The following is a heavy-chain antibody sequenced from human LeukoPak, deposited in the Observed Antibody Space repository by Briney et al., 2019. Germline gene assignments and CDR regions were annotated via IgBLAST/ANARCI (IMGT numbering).Heavy chain of an antibody. V-gene: IGHV4-39*01. Sequence: SETLSLTCTVSGGSISSSSYYWGWIRQPPGKGLEWIGSIYYSGSTYYNPSLKSRVTISVDTSKNQFSLKLSSVTAADTAVYYCARYLGGSYIPRPFDYWGQGTLVTVSS. CDR1: GGSISSSSYY. D-gene: IGHD1-26*01. CDR3: ARYLGGSYIPRPFDY. J-gene: IGHJ4*02. CDR2: IYYSGST.